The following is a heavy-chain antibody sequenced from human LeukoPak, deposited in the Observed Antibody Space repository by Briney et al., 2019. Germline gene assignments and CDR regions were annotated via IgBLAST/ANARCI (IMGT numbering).Heavy chain of an antibody. Sequence: SGGSLRLSCTVSGFTFGDSAMSWFRQAPGKGLEWVGFIRSKAYGGTTEYAASVKGRFTISRDDSKSIAYLQMNSLKTEDTAVYYCTRDRYSYGPMGYYYYGMDVWGQGTTVTVSS. CDR3: TRDRYSYGPMGYYYYGMDV. V-gene: IGHV3-49*03. D-gene: IGHD5-18*01. CDR1: GFTFGDSA. J-gene: IGHJ6*02. CDR2: IRSKAYGGTT.